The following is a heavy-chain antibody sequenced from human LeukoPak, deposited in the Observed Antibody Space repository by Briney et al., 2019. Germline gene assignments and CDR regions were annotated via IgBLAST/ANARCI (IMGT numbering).Heavy chain of an antibody. Sequence: GGSLRVSCVPSRFPFSSYAISWIRTAPGGGGEWLSAISPTTGTTFYADSLKGRFTTSRHNSGNTLFLQMNSLRAKDTAVYYCAAKTANGDRYFDYWGQGALVTASS. V-gene: IGHV3-23*01. D-gene: IGHD4-17*01. CDR1: RFPFSSYA. J-gene: IGHJ4*02. CDR3: AAKTANGDRYFDY. CDR2: ISPTTGTT.